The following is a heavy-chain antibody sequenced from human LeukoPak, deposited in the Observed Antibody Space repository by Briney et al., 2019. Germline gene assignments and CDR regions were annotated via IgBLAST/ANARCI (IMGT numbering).Heavy chain of an antibody. CDR3: ARSGRISPIPHCSGGSCYSGSFDY. V-gene: IGHV1-3*01. CDR2: INAGNGNT. Sequence: ASVRVSCKASGYTFTSYYMHWVRQAPGQRLEWMGWINAGNGNTKYSQKFQGRVTITRDTSASTAYMELSSLRSEDTAVYYCARSGRISPIPHCSGGSCYSGSFDYWGQGTLVTVSS. CDR1: GYTFTSYY. D-gene: IGHD2-15*01. J-gene: IGHJ4*02.